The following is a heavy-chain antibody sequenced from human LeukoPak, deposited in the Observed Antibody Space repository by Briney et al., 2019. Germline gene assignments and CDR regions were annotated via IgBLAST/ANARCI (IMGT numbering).Heavy chain of an antibody. CDR3: ARDLGGSYYYFDY. V-gene: IGHV3-48*01. J-gene: IGHJ4*02. CDR2: ISASSSTI. CDR1: GFTFSTYS. D-gene: IGHD1-26*01. Sequence: PGGSLRLSCAASGFTFSTYSVNWVRQAPGKGLGWVSYISASSSTIYYADSVKGRFTISRDNAKNSLYLQMNSLRAEDTAVYYCARDLGGSYYYFDYWGQGTLVTVSS.